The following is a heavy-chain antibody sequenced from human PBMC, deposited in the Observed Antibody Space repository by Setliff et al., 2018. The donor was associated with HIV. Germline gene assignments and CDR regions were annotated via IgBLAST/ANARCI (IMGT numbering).Heavy chain of an antibody. J-gene: IGHJ6*03. CDR2: INAGNGNT. CDR3: ARDSSSWYYMDV. V-gene: IGHV1-3*01. Sequence: ASVKVSCKASGYTFTSYYMHWVRQAPGQRLEWMGWINAGNGNTKYSQKFQGRVTITRDTSATTAYMELSSLRSEDTAVYFCARDSSSWYYMDVWGKGTTVTVSS. CDR1: GYTFTSYY. D-gene: IGHD6-13*01.